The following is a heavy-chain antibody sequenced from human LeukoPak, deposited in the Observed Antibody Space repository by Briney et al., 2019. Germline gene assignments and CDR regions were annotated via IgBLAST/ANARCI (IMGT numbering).Heavy chain of an antibody. CDR2: ISSSGSTI. CDR3: ARGPSIVGATIDAFDI. V-gene: IGHV3-48*03. D-gene: IGHD1-26*01. J-gene: IGHJ3*02. CDR1: GFTFSSYE. Sequence: GGSLRLSCAASGFTFSSYEMNWVRQAPGKGLEWVSYISSSGSTIYYADSVKGRFTISRDNAKNLLYLQMNSLRAEDTAVYYCARGPSIVGATIDAFDIWGQGTMVTVSS.